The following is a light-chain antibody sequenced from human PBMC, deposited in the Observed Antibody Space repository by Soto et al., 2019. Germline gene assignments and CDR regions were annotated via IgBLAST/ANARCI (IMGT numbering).Light chain of an antibody. CDR2: GNT. CDR3: QSYDSSLSALYV. J-gene: IGLJ1*01. CDR1: SSNIGAGYE. V-gene: IGLV1-40*01. Sequence: QPVLTQPPSVSGAPGQRVTISCTGSSSNIGAGYEVNWYQHLPGAAPKLLIYGNTNRPSGVPDRFSGSKSGTSASLAITGLQAEDEADYYCQSYDSSLSALYVFGTGTKVTVL.